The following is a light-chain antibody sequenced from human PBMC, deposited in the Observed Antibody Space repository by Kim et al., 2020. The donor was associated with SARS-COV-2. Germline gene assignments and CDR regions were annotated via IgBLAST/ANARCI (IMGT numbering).Light chain of an antibody. V-gene: IGLV6-57*03. CDR2: EDD. J-gene: IGLJ2*01. CDR3: QSYNRDNVI. CDR1: SSSIADNY. Sequence: KTATTPCTPRSSSIADNYVQWYQHRPGGGPTTVIYEDDQRPSGVSDRFSGSIDNSSNSASLTISGLRTEDEADYYCQSYNRDNVIFGGGTQLTVL.